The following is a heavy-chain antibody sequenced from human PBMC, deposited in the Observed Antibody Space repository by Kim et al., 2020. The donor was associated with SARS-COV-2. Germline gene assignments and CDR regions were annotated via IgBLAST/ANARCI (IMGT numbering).Heavy chain of an antibody. CDR3: ARGGLQDTAMGIAVA. CDR2: IYYSGST. Sequence: SETLSLTCTVSGGSISSGGYYWSWIRQHPGKGLEWIGYIYYSGSTYYNPSLKSRVTISVDTSKNQFSLKLSSVTAADTAVYYCARGGLQDTAMGIAVAWGQGTLVTVSS. D-gene: IGHD5-18*01. J-gene: IGHJ5*02. CDR1: GGSISSGGYY. V-gene: IGHV4-31*03.